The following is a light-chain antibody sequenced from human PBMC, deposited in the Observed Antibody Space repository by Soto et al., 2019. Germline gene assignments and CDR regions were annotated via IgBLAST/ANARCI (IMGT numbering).Light chain of an antibody. V-gene: IGLV1-40*01. CDR3: QSYDSSLSGGGV. CDR2: VNS. Sequence: QSVLTQPPSVSGAPGQRVTISCTGSSSNIGAGYDVHWYQQLPGTTPKLLIYVNSNRPSGIPDRFSGSKSGTSASLAITGLQAEDEADDYCQSYDSSLSGGGVFGTGTKVTVL. CDR1: SSNIGAGYD. J-gene: IGLJ1*01.